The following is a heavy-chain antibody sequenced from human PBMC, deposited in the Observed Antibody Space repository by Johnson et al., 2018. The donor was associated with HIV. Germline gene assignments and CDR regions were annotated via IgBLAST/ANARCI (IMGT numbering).Heavy chain of an antibody. D-gene: IGHD3-22*01. CDR3: ARTGKYTSGPPCAFEF. CDR2: IAFDGSNK. CDR1: GFTLSSYA. Sequence: QVQLVESGGGVVQPGRSLRLSCVASGFTLSSYAMHWVRQAPGKGLEWVGVIAFDGSNKYYADSVKGRFTISRDNSKNTLYLQMNSLRAEDTAVYYCARTGKYTSGPPCAFEFWGHGTMVTVSS. J-gene: IGHJ3*01. V-gene: IGHV3-30*04.